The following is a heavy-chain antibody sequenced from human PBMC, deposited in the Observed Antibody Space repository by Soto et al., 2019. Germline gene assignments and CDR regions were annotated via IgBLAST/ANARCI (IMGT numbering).Heavy chain of an antibody. Sequence: QVQLVESGGGVVQPGRSLRLSCAASGFTFSSYAMHWVRQAPGKGLEWVAVIWNDGTNKYYADSVKGRFTISRDNSKTTLYLQMNSLRAEDTAVYYCATDNWNSVSAFDIWGQGTMVTVSS. D-gene: IGHD1-7*01. CDR2: IWNDGTNK. V-gene: IGHV3-33*01. J-gene: IGHJ3*02. CDR1: GFTFSSYA. CDR3: ATDNWNSVSAFDI.